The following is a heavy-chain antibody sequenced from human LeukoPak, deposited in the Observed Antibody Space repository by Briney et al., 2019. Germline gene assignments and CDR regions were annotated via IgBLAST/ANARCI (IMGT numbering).Heavy chain of an antibody. CDR1: GGSVSSGSYY. Sequence: SSETLSLTCTVSGGSVSSGSYYWSWIRQPPGKGLEWIGEINHSGSTNYNPSLKSRVTISVDTSKNQFSLKLSSVTAADTAVYYCARGHGDGYFDYWGQGTLVTVSS. J-gene: IGHJ4*02. D-gene: IGHD5-24*01. CDR3: ARGHGDGYFDY. V-gene: IGHV4-39*07. CDR2: INHSGST.